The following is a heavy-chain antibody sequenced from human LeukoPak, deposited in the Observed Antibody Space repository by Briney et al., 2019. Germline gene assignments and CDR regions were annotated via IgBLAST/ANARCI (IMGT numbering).Heavy chain of an antibody. CDR1: GFSFDDYA. CDR3: ARAWWSSSWDFDY. Sequence: PGRSLRLSCAASGFSFDDYAMHWVRQAPGKGLEWVSGISWNSGSIGYADSVKGRFTISRDNAKNSLYLQMNSLRAEDTAVYYCARAWWSSSWDFDYWGQGTLVTVSS. J-gene: IGHJ4*02. D-gene: IGHD6-13*01. V-gene: IGHV3-9*01. CDR2: ISWNSGSI.